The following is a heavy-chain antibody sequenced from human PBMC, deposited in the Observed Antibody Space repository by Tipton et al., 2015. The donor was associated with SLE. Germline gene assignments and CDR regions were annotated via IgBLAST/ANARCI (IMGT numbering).Heavy chain of an antibody. CDR2: IYTSGST. V-gene: IGHV4-61*09. CDR3: ARAYGDNPFDY. CDR1: GGSISSGSYY. D-gene: IGHD4-17*01. Sequence: TLSLTCTVSGGSISSGSYYWSWIRQPAGKGLEWIGYIYTSGSTNYNPSLKSRVTISVDTSKNQFSLKLSSVTAVDTAVYYCARAYGDNPFDYWGQGTLVTVSS. J-gene: IGHJ4*02.